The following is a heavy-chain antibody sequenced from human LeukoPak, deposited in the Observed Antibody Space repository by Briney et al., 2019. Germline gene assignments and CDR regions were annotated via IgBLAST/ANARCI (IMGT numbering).Heavy chain of an antibody. V-gene: IGHV4-30-2*02. CDR2: IYHSGST. CDR1: GGSISSGGYS. CDR3: ARHSSGWYQYFQH. D-gene: IGHD6-19*01. J-gene: IGHJ1*01. Sequence: SETLSLTCAVSGGSISSGGYSWSWIRQPPGKGLEWIGYIYHSGSTYYNPSLKSRVTISVDTSKNQFSLKLSSVTAADTAVYYCARHSSGWYQYFQHWGQGTLVTVSS.